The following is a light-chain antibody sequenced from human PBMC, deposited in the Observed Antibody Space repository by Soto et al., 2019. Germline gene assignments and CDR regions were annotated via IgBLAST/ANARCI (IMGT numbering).Light chain of an antibody. CDR3: TLYMSSRTI. Sequence: QSVLTQPASVSGSPGQSITMSCTGSISDIGSYNYVSWYQQHPGRAPKLMIYEVSNRPSGVSIRFSGSKSGNTASLTISGLRAEDEADYYCTLYMSSRTIFGGGTKVTVL. V-gene: IGLV2-14*01. CDR2: EVS. J-gene: IGLJ2*01. CDR1: ISDIGSYNY.